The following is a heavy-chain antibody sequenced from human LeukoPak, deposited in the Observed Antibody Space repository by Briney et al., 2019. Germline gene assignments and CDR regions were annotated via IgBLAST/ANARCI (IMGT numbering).Heavy chain of an antibody. CDR3: GRDPRLGIRGYTYGYIEY. Sequence: ASVKVSCKASGYSFTSNVISWVRQAPGQGLQWMGWINTNTGNPTYAQGFTGRYVFSLDTSISTAYLQISGLTADDTAVYFCGRDPRLGIRGYTYGYIEYWGQGTLVTVSS. V-gene: IGHV7-4-1*02. CDR1: GYSFTSNV. J-gene: IGHJ4*02. CDR2: INTNTGNP. D-gene: IGHD5-18*01.